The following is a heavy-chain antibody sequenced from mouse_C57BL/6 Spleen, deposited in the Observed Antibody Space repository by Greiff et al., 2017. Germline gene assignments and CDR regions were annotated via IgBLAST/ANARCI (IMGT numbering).Heavy chain of an antibody. D-gene: IGHD2-2*01. V-gene: IGHV5-17*01. CDR1: GFTFSDYG. Sequence: DVMLVESGGGLVKPGGSLKLSCAASGFTFSDYGMHWVRQAPEKGLEWVAYISSGSSTIYYADTVKGRFTISRDNAKNTLCLQMTSLRSEDTAMYYCARGLRSNMVTTRAMDYWGQGTSVTVSS. CDR2: ISSGSSTI. J-gene: IGHJ4*01. CDR3: ARGLRSNMVTTRAMDY.